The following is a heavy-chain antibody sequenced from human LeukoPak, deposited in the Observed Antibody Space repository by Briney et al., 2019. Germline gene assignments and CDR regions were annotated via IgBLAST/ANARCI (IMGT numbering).Heavy chain of an antibody. CDR3: ARGNDYGDYAEDFDY. D-gene: IGHD4-17*01. CDR2: ISSSSSYI. J-gene: IGHJ4*02. CDR1: GFTFSSYS. V-gene: IGHV3-21*01. Sequence: GGSLRLSCAASGFTFSSYSMNWVRQAPGKGLEWVSSISSSSSYIYYADSVKGRFTISRDNAKNSLYLQMNSLRAEDTAVYYCARGNDYGDYAEDFDYWGQGTLVTVSS.